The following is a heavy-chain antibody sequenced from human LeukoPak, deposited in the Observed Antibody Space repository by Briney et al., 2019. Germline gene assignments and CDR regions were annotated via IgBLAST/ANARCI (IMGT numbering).Heavy chain of an antibody. CDR3: AELGITMIGGV. Sequence: GGSLRLSCAASGFTFSTYNMNWVRQAPGKGLEWVSAITTSSAYIYYADSVRGRFTISRDNAKNSLYLQMNSLRAEDTAVYYCAELGITMIGGVWGKGTTVTISS. D-gene: IGHD3-10*02. V-gene: IGHV3-21*01. CDR2: ITTSSAYI. CDR1: GFTFSTYN. J-gene: IGHJ6*04.